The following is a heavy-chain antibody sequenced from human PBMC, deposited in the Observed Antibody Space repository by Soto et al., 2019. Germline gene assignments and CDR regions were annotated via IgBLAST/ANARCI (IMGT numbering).Heavy chain of an antibody. CDR1: GFPFSDYV. Sequence: QVHLVESGGGVVQPGRSLRLSCAASGFPFSDYVIHWVRQAAGKGLEWVASMTYDGATEYYADSVTGRFTVSRDNSKRTLSIQMNSLRPEDTAVYYCARVRLTISVNDALDVWGQGKTVTVSS. CDR2: MTYDGATE. CDR3: ARVRLTISVNDALDV. V-gene: IGHV3-30*14. J-gene: IGHJ3*01. D-gene: IGHD3-10*01.